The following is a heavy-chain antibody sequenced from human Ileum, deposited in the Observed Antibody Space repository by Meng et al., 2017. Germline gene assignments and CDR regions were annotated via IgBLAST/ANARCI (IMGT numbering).Heavy chain of an antibody. D-gene: IGHD3-22*01. CDR2: INPSGGST. J-gene: IGHJ3*02. CDR3: ARPPREAYYYDSSGYSSDAFDI. Sequence: ASVKVSCKASGYTFTSYYMHWVRQAPGQGLEWTGIINPSGGSTSYAQKFQGRVTMTRDTSTSTVYMELSSLRSEDTAVYYCARPPREAYYYDSSGYSSDAFDIWGQGTMVTVSS. CDR1: GYTFTSYY. V-gene: IGHV1-46*01.